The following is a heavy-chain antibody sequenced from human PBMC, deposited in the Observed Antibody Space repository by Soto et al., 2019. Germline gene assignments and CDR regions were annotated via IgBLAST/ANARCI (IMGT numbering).Heavy chain of an antibody. CDR3: ASLNWNLLPAHISPTYYFDY. V-gene: IGHV4-59*08. CDR1: GGSISSYY. D-gene: IGHD1-7*01. Sequence: PSETLSLTCTVSGGSISSYYWSWIRQPPGKGLEWIGYIYYSGSTNYNPSLKSRVTISVDTSKNQFSLKLSSVTAADTAVYYCASLNWNLLPAHISPTYYFDYWGQGTLVTVSS. CDR2: IYYSGST. J-gene: IGHJ4*02.